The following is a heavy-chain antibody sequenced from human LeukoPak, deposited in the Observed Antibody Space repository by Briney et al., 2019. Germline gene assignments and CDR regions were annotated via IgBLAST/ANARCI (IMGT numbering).Heavy chain of an antibody. J-gene: IGHJ4*02. Sequence: SVKVSCKASGGTFSSYAISWVRQAPGQGLEWMGRIIPIFGKANYAQKFQGRVTITADKSTSTAYMELSSLRSEDTAVYYCARDRGHAYDSSGYFDYWGQGTLVTVSS. D-gene: IGHD3-22*01. CDR1: GGTFSSYA. V-gene: IGHV1-69*04. CDR3: ARDRGHAYDSSGYFDY. CDR2: IIPIFGKA.